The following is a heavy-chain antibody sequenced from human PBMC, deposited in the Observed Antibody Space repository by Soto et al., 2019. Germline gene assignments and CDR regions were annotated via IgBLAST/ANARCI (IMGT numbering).Heavy chain of an antibody. CDR3: ARVPWATVTTGHGFDS. V-gene: IGHV4-34*01. J-gene: IGHJ5*01. Sequence: PSETLSLTCAVYGGTFSGYYWSWIRQSPEKGLEWLGEISRTGGANYNPSLRSRVSLSVDASKNQFSLNLKSVTAADTAVYYCARVPWATVTTGHGFDSWGQGTLVTVSS. D-gene: IGHD4-17*01. CDR1: GGTFSGYY. CDR2: ISRTGGA.